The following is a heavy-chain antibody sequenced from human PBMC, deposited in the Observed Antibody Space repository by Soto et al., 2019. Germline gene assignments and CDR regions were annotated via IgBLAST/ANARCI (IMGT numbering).Heavy chain of an antibody. CDR2: IDWDDDK. V-gene: IGHV2-70*01. D-gene: IGHD5-18*01. CDR3: ARADTAMVNYYGMDV. Sequence: SGPTLVNPTQTLTLTCTFSGFSLSTSGMCVSWIRQPPGKALEWLALIDWDDDKYYSTSLKTRLTISKDTSKNQVVLTMTNMDPVDTATYYCARADTAMVNYYGMDVWGQGTTVTVSS. CDR1: GFSLSTSGMC. J-gene: IGHJ6*02.